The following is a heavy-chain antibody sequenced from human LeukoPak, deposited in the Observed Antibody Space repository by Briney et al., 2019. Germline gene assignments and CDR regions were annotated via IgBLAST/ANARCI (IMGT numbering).Heavy chain of an antibody. Sequence: GGSLRLSCAASGFTFSSYAMSWVRQAPGKGLEWVSAISGSGGSTYYADSVKGRFTISRDNSKNTLYLQMNSLRAEDTAVYYCASWYDILTGYYFDYWGQGTLVTVSS. D-gene: IGHD3-9*01. CDR3: ASWYDILTGYYFDY. CDR2: ISGSGGST. V-gene: IGHV3-23*01. J-gene: IGHJ4*02. CDR1: GFTFSSYA.